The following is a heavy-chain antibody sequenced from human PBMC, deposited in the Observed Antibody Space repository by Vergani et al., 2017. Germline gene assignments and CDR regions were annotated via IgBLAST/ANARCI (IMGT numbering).Heavy chain of an antibody. J-gene: IGHJ3*02. CDR1: GFTFDDYA. CDR3: AKGTLHYYDSGGYYPWDAFDI. D-gene: IGHD3-22*01. V-gene: IGHV3-9*01. CDR2: ISWNSGSI. Sequence: EVQLVESGGGLVQPGRSLRLSCAASGFTFDDYAMHWVRQAPGKGLEWVSGISWNSGSIGYADSVKGRFTISRDNAKNSLYLQMNSLRAEDTALYYCAKGTLHYYDSGGYYPWDAFDIWGQGTMVTVSS.